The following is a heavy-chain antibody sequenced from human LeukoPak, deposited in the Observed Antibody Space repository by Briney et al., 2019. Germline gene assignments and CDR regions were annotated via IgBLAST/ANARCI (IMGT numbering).Heavy chain of an antibody. J-gene: IGHJ4*02. D-gene: IGHD5-12*01. CDR1: GFTVSSNY. CDR3: AKGLPYSGYDYYFDY. Sequence: GGSLRLSCAASGFTVSSNYMSWVRQAPGKGLEWVSVIYSGGSTYYADSVKGRFTISRDNSKNTLFLQMNSLRDEETAVYYCAKGLPYSGYDYYFDYWGQGTLVTVSS. V-gene: IGHV3-66*01. CDR2: IYSGGST.